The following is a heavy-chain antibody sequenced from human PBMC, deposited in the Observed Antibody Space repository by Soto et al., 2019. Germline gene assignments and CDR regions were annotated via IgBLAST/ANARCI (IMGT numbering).Heavy chain of an antibody. J-gene: IGHJ3*02. Sequence: ASVKVSCKASGYTRGDYYRQWVRQAPGQGLEGMGWINPNSGDPNYAQKFQGRVNMSRDTSINTAYMELRWLRSEDTAVYYCTRESGGIAAAGAGNDAFDIWGQGTTVTVSS. CDR3: TRESGGIAAAGAGNDAFDI. CDR1: GYTRGDYY. D-gene: IGHD6-13*01. V-gene: IGHV1-2*02. CDR2: INPNSGDP.